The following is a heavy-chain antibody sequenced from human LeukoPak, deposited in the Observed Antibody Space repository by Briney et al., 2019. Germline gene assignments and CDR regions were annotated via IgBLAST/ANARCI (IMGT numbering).Heavy chain of an antibody. Sequence: GGSLRLSCAASGFTFSSYGMPWVRQAPGKGLEWVAVISYDGSNKYYADSVKGRFTISRDNSKNTLYLQMNSLRAEDTAVYYCAKVNLERRAYYHGMDVWGQGTTVTVSS. J-gene: IGHJ6*02. V-gene: IGHV3-30*18. CDR2: ISYDGSNK. CDR3: AKVNLERRAYYHGMDV. D-gene: IGHD1-1*01. CDR1: GFTFSSYG.